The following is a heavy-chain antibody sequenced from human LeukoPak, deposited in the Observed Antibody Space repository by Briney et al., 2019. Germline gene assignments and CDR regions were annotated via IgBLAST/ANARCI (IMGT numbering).Heavy chain of an antibody. CDR1: GYTFTDSY. D-gene: IGHD2-8*01. V-gene: IGHV1-2*06. CDR2: INPNSGDP. Sequence: GASVKVSCKPSGYTFTDSYIHWVRQAPGQGLECMGRINPNSGDPNYPQKLQGRVTMTRDTSISTAYMEMSSLTSDDTAVYYCARSARHCNNGVCFTDYYIDLWGKGTTVIVSS. CDR3: ARSARHCNNGVCFTDYYIDL. J-gene: IGHJ6*03.